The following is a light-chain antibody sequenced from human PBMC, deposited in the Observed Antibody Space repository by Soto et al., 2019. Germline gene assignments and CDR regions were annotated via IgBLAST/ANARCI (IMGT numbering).Light chain of an antibody. CDR3: AAWDDSLNGRV. Sequence: QSVLTQPPSASGTPGQRVTISCSGGSSNIGSNTVNWYQQLPGTAPKLLIYSNNQRPSGVPDRFSGSKSGTSASLAISGLQSEDEADYYCAAWDDSLNGRVFCGGTKLTVL. J-gene: IGLJ2*01. CDR1: SSNIGSNT. CDR2: SNN. V-gene: IGLV1-44*01.